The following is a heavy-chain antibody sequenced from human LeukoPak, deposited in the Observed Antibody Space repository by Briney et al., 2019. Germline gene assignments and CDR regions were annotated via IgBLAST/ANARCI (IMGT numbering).Heavy chain of an antibody. CDR1: GFTFDDYA. D-gene: IGHD3-22*01. Sequence: GGSLRLSCAASGFTFDDYAMHWVRQAPGKGLEWVSGVSWNSGTIGYADSVKGRFTISRDNDKNSLYLQMNSLRPEDTAFYYCAREGYYDTSGYPDYWGQGTLVTVSS. CDR3: AREGYYDTSGYPDY. CDR2: VSWNSGTI. V-gene: IGHV3-9*01. J-gene: IGHJ4*02.